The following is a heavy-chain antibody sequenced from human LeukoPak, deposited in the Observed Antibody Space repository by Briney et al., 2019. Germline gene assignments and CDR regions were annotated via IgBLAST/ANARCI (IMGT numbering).Heavy chain of an antibody. D-gene: IGHD5-18*01. CDR1: GGSISSSNW. V-gene: IGHV4-4*02. CDR2: IFHSGST. Sequence: SETLSLTCAVSGGSISSSNWWSWVRQPPGKGLEWIGEIFHSGSTNYNPSLKSRVTISVDKSKNQFSLKLTSVTTADTAVYYCARTTEGGYSYGYFYYYYMDVWGKGTTVTISS. J-gene: IGHJ6*03. CDR3: ARTTEGGYSYGYFYYYYMDV.